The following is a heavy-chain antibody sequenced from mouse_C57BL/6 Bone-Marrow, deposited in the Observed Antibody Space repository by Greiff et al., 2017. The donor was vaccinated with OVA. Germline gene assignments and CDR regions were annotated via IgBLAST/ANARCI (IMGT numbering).Heavy chain of an antibody. D-gene: IGHD1-1*01. V-gene: IGHV1-82*01. CDR2: IYPGDGDT. Sequence: VQLQQSGPELVKPGASVKISCKASGYAFSSSWMNWVKQRPGKGLEWIGRIYPGDGDTNYNGKFKGKATLTADKSSSTAYMQLSSLTSEDSAVYFCARAFITTVVAPFDYWGQGTTLTVSS. CDR1: GYAFSSSW. J-gene: IGHJ2*01. CDR3: ARAFITTVVAPFDY.